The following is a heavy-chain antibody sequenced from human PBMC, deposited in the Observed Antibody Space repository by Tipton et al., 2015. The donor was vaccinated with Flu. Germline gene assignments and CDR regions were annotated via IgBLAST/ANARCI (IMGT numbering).Heavy chain of an antibody. J-gene: IGHJ6*02. CDR2: IYSGGTT. D-gene: IGHD3-22*01. CDR3: AREFYESARHYYYGMDV. Sequence: SLRLSCAASGFNVSSNYMSWVRQAPGKGLEWVSIIYSGGTTYYADSVKGRFTISRDNSKNTLFLQMDSLRAEDTAVYYCAREFYESARHYYYGMDVWGQGTTVTVSS. CDR1: GFNVSSNY. V-gene: IGHV3-53*01.